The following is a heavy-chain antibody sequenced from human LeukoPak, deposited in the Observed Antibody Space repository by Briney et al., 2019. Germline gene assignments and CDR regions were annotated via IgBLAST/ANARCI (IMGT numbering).Heavy chain of an antibody. CDR2: IYPGDSDT. Sequence: GESLKISCKGSGYTFTRFWIGWVRQMPGKGLEWMGIIYPGDSDTRYSPSFQGQVTISADKSISTAYLQWSSLKASDTAMYHCARPVLDGLDVWGQGTTVTVSS. J-gene: IGHJ6*02. CDR3: ARPVLDGLDV. V-gene: IGHV5-51*01. D-gene: IGHD1-14*01. CDR1: GYTFTRFW.